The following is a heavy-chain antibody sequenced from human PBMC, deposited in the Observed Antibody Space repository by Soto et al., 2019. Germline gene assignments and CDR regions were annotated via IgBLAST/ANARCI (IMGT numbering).Heavy chain of an antibody. V-gene: IGHV3-33*01. CDR1: GFTFSSYG. CDR3: ARDRGFGPYDFWSGYYSYYYGMDV. CDR2: IWYDGSNK. D-gene: IGHD3-3*01. Sequence: QVQLVESGGGVVQPGRSLRLSCAASGFTFSSYGMHWVRQAPGKGLEWVAVIWYDGSNKYYADSVKGRFTISRDNSKNTRYRQMNSLRAEDTAVYYCARDRGFGPYDFWSGYYSYYYGMDVWGQGTTVTVSS. J-gene: IGHJ6*02.